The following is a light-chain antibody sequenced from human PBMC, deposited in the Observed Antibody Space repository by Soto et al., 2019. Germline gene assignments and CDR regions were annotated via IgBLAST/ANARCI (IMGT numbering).Light chain of an antibody. V-gene: IGKV3-11*01. CDR2: DAT. CDR3: QQRSNWPPIT. J-gene: IGKJ5*01. Sequence: EIVLTQSPATLSLSPGERATLSCRASRTVGNFLAWYQQKPGQAPSLLIYDATHRATGIPARFSGSGSGTDFTLTISSLEPDDFAVYYCQQRSNWPPITFGQGTRLEIK. CDR1: RTVGNF.